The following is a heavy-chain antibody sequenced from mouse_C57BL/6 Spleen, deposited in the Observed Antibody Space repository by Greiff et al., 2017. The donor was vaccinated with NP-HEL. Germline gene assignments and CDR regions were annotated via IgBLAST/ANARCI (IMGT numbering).Heavy chain of an antibody. CDR2: IYPGDGDT. Sequence: VQLQQSGPELVKPGASVKISCKASGYAFSSSWMNWVKQRPGKGLEWIGRIYPGDGDTNYNGKFKGKATLTADKSSSTAYMQLSSLTSEDSAVYFCARWGLRFYFDYWGQGTTLTVSS. J-gene: IGHJ2*01. D-gene: IGHD1-1*01. V-gene: IGHV1-82*01. CDR3: ARWGLRFYFDY. CDR1: GYAFSSSW.